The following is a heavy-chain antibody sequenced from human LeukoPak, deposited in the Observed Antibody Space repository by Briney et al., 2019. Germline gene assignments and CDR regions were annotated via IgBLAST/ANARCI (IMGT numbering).Heavy chain of an antibody. CDR2: INAGNGNT. CDR3: ARVPRGYSYGHTYRDDAFDI. Sequence: ASVKVSCKASGYTFTSYAMHWVRQAPGQRLEWMGWINAGNGNTKYSQKFQGRVTITRDTSASTAYMELSSLRSEDTAVYYCARVPRGYSYGHTYRDDAFDIWGQGTMVTVSS. V-gene: IGHV1-3*01. J-gene: IGHJ3*02. CDR1: GYTFTSYA. D-gene: IGHD5-18*01.